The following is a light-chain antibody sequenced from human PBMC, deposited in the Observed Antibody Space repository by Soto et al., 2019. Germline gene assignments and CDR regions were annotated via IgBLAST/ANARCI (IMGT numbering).Light chain of an antibody. Sequence: EVVMTQSPATLSVSPGEVATLSSRASQSIGNSLAWYQQKPGQTPRLLIYGASTRVTGVPARFSGSRSGTDFTLTITSLQSEDLAVDYCTRYNNWPEYTFSQGTKLDIK. J-gene: IGKJ2*01. CDR2: GAS. V-gene: IGKV3-15*01. CDR1: QSIGNS. CDR3: TRYNNWPEYT.